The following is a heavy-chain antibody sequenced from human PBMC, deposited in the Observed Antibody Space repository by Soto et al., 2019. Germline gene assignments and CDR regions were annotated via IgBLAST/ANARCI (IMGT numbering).Heavy chain of an antibody. D-gene: IGHD1-26*01. CDR1: GGTFSSYA. J-gene: IGHJ6*02. CDR2: IIPIFGTA. Sequence: QVQLVQSGAEVKKPGSSVKVSCKASGGTFSSYAISWVRQAPGQGLEWMGGIIPIFGTANYAQKFQGRVTITADKSTSTAYMELSSLRSEDTAVYYCARFIILELLRDYYYYGMDVWGQGTTVTVSS. V-gene: IGHV1-69*06. CDR3: ARFIILELLRDYYYYGMDV.